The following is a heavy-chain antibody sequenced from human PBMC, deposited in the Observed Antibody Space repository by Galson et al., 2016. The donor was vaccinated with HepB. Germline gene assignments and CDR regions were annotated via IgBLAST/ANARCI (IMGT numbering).Heavy chain of an antibody. Sequence: CAISGDSVSSNSAGWNWIRQSPSRGLEWPGRTFYRSNWQNDYAESVKSRITITPDTSRNQFSLQLNPVTPEDTAVYYCAKSYLLGRGFGWWGQGTLVTVSS. V-gene: IGHV6-1*01. CDR3: AKSYLLGRGFGW. CDR2: TFYRSNWQN. D-gene: IGHD7-27*01. CDR1: GDSVSSNSAG. J-gene: IGHJ4*02.